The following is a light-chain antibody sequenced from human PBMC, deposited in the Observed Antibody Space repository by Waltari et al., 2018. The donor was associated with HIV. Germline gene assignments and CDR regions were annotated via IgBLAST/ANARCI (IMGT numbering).Light chain of an antibody. J-gene: IGLJ2*01. CDR1: TSDIHDYNF. CDR2: EVT. V-gene: IGLV2-8*01. CDR3: SSFAGSNKL. Sequence: QSALTQPPSASGSPGPSVNMSCTGATSDIHDYNFISWYHQYSGKAPKLIIFEVTKRPSGVPDRVCGARSGNTASLIVSGLQAEDEAVYFCSSFAGSNKLFGGGTKLTVL.